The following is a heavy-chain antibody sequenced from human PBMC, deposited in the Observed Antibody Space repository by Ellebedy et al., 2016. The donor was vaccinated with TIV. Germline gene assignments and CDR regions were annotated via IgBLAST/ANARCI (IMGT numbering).Heavy chain of an antibody. Sequence: MPSETLSLTCTVSGASINSDSWSWIRQPPGKGLEWIGYIHYRGTTKYNPSLKSRVTISTDTSKNQVSLKLTSVTAADTAVYYCAKRDWTNDYWGQGTLVTVSS. V-gene: IGHV4-59*08. D-gene: IGHD1-1*01. CDR2: IHYRGTT. CDR3: AKRDWTNDY. J-gene: IGHJ4*02. CDR1: GASINSDS.